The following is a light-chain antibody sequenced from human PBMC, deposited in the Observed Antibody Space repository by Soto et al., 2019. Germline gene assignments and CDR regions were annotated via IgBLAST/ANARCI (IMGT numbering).Light chain of an antibody. CDR2: VGTGGIVG. V-gene: IGLV9-49*01. J-gene: IGLJ1*01. CDR3: RADHGSGSNFVYV. CDR1: SGYSNYK. Sequence: QLVLTQPPSASASLGASVTLTCTLSSGYSNYKVDWYQQRPGKGPRFVMRVGTGGIVGSKGDGIPDRFSVLGSGLNRYLTSKNIQEEDESDYHCRADHGSGSNFVYVFGTGTKLTVL.